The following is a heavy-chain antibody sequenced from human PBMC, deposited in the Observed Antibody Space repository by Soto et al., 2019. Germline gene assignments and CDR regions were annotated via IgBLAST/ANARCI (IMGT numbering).Heavy chain of an antibody. J-gene: IGHJ5*02. V-gene: IGHV1-18*01. CDR1: GYSFTSYG. CDR2: ISAYNGNT. Sequence: GTSVKLSCEASGYSFTSYGISWVRQAPRQGLEWMGWISAYNGNTNYAQKLQGRVTMTTDTSTSTAYMELRSLRSDDTAVYYCARESCSGGSCHVGGWFDPWGQGTLVTVSS. D-gene: IGHD2-15*01. CDR3: ARESCSGGSCHVGGWFDP.